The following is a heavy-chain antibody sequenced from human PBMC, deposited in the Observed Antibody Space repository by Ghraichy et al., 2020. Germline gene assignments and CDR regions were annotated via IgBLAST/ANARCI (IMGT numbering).Heavy chain of an antibody. V-gene: IGHV3-30*04. Sequence: GSLRLSCAASGFPFNSYAMHWVRQAPGKGLEWVAVISYDGRSDSVKGRFTISRDNPKNTLYLEINSLRAEDTAVYYCARGDYYDSSGSLDYWGQGTLVTVSS. CDR1: GFPFNSYA. CDR2: ISYDGR. J-gene: IGHJ4*02. D-gene: IGHD3-22*01. CDR3: ARGDYYDSSGSLDY.